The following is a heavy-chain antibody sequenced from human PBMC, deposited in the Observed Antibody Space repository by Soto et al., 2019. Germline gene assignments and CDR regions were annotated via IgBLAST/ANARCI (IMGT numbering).Heavy chain of an antibody. CDR1: GFTFSSYV. D-gene: IGHD6-25*01. J-gene: IGHJ3*02. V-gene: IGHV3-23*01. CDR2: ISGSGGST. CDR3: AKDLRAADAFDI. Sequence: GGPMRLCRAAAGFTFSSYVMSVVRQTTGKGLEWVSAISGSGGSTYYADSVKGRFTISRDNSKNTLYLQMNSLRAEDTAVYYCAKDLRAADAFDIWGQGTMVTVSS.